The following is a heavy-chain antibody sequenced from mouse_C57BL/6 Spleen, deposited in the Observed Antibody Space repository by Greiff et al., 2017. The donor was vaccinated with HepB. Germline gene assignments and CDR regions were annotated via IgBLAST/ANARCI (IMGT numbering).Heavy chain of an antibody. J-gene: IGHJ2*01. D-gene: IGHD2-1*01. CDR2: IDPETGGT. Sequence: QVQLQQSGAELVRPGASVTLSCKASGYTFTDYEMHWVKQTPVHGLEWIGAIDPETGGTAYNQKFKGKAILTADKSSSTAYMELRSLTSEDSAVYYCTRSDLLRFDYWGQGTTLTVSS. CDR3: TRSDLLRFDY. CDR1: GYTFTDYE. V-gene: IGHV1-15*01.